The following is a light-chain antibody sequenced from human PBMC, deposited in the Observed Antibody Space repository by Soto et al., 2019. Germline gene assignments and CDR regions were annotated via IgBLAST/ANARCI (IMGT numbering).Light chain of an antibody. V-gene: IGKV1-5*03. J-gene: IGKJ2*01. CDR3: QQYNTYPYT. Sequence: AAGDRVTITCRASQSISTWLAWYQQKPGKAPNLLIYMASSLESEVPSRFSGSGSGTEFTLTISSLQPDDFATYYCQQYNTYPYTFGQGTKLEIK. CDR1: QSISTW. CDR2: MAS.